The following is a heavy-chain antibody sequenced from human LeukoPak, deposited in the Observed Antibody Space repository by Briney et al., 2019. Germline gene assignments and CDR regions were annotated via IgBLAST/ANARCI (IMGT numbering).Heavy chain of an antibody. CDR1: GFTFSDEY. V-gene: IGHV3-11*03. CDR3: ARSRGAGPGAYFDY. Sequence: GGSLRLSCAASGFTFSDEYMSWIRQAPGKGLEWVSYISNSGSYTNYADSVKGRFTISGDNAKNSLYLQMNSLRAEDTAVYYCARSRGAGPGAYFDYWGQGTLITVSS. CDR2: ISNSGSYT. D-gene: IGHD6-19*01. J-gene: IGHJ4*02.